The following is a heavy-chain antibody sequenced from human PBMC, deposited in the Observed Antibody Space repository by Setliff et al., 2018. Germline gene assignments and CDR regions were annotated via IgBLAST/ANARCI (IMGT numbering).Heavy chain of an antibody. J-gene: IGHJ3*01. CDR3: AMGTYSSRWYEIGGLQF. V-gene: IGHV4-4*08. CDR1: GDTLSVYY. D-gene: IGHD6-13*01. CDR2: IYSSGST. Sequence: LSLTCTVSGDTLSVYYWSWVRQSPGQGLEWIGYIYSSGSTSYNPSLKSRLTMSVDTSKNQSSLKVTSVTAADTAVYYCAMGTYSSRWYEIGGLQFRGQGTMVTVS.